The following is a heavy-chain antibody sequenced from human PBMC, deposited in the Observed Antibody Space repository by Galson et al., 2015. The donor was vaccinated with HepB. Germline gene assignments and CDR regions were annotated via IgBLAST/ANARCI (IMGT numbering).Heavy chain of an antibody. V-gene: IGHV1-69*13. CDR3: ARGPPIAAAGTGWFDP. CDR2: IIPIFGTA. J-gene: IGHJ5*02. Sequence: SVKVSCKASGGTFSSYAISWVRQAPGQGLEWMGGIIPIFGTANYAQKFQGRVTITADESTSTAYMELSSLRSEDTAVYYCARGPPIAAAGTGWFDPWGQGTLVTVSS. D-gene: IGHD6-13*01. CDR1: GGTFSSYA.